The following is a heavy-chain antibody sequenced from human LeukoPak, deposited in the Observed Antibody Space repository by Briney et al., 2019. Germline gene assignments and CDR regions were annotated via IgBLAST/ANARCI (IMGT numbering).Heavy chain of an antibody. V-gene: IGHV3-20*04. Sequence: GGSLRLSCAASGFTFDDYGMSWVRQAPGKGLEWVSGINWNGGSTGYADSVKGRFTISRGNAKNSLYLQMNSLRDEDTALYYCARNLGYCSGGSCYVHSDYWGQGTLVTVSS. D-gene: IGHD2-15*01. CDR1: GFTFDDYG. CDR3: ARNLGYCSGGSCYVHSDY. J-gene: IGHJ4*02. CDR2: INWNGGST.